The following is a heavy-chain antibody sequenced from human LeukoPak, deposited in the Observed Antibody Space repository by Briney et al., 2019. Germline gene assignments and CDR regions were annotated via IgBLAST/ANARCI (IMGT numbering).Heavy chain of an antibody. Sequence: GGSLRLSCAASGFTFSSYWMSWVRQAPGKGLEWVANIKDDGSEKRDVDSVKGRFTISRDNANNSLYLQMNSLRAEDTALYYCARSEPGGGILSVSPNDYWGQGTLVTVSS. CDR2: IKDDGSEK. J-gene: IGHJ4*02. CDR1: GFTFSSYW. V-gene: IGHV3-7*01. D-gene: IGHD3-9*01. CDR3: ARSEPGGGILSVSPNDY.